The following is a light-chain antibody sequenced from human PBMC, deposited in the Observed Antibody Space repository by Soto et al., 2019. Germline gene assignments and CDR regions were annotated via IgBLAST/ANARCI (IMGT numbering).Light chain of an antibody. V-gene: IGKV3-15*01. CDR3: QQYNDWPLT. Sequence: EIVMTQSPVTLSVSPGERAAVSCRVSQSVSSTLAWYQQKPGQAPSLLIYGAFTRATGIPARFSGTGSGTEFTLTISSLQSEDFAIYYCQQYNDWPLTFGQGTKVDTK. J-gene: IGKJ1*01. CDR1: QSVSST. CDR2: GAF.